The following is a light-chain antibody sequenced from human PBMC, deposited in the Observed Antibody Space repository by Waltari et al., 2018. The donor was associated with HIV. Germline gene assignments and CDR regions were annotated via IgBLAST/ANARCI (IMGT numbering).Light chain of an antibody. CDR1: QNIGRA. CDR2: EAS. CDR3: QQAKNFPHT. Sequence: DIQMTQPPSSVSASVGGAVSISCRASQNIGRALAWYQLKPGRAPRLLIYEASRLDEGVPTRFKGSGSRSNFTLGITNLQPEDFAIYFCQQAKNFPHTFAGGTRVE. J-gene: IGKJ4*01. V-gene: IGKV1-12*01.